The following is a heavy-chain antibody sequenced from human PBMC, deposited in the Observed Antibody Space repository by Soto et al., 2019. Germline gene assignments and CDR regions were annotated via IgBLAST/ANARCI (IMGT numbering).Heavy chain of an antibody. J-gene: IGHJ6*03. Sequence: SETLSLTCAVYGGSFSGYYWSWIRQPPGKGLEWIGEINHSGSTNYNPSLKSRVTISVDTSKNQFSLKLSSVTAADTAVYYCAIVVVPAAMPGDHYYYYYYMDVGGKGTTVTVSS. D-gene: IGHD2-2*01. V-gene: IGHV4-34*01. CDR2: INHSGST. CDR3: AIVVVPAAMPGDHYYYYYYMDV. CDR1: GGSFSGYY.